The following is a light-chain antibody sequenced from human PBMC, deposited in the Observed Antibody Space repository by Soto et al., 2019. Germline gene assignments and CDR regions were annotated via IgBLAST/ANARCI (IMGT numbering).Light chain of an antibody. CDR3: QQSYSTPTWT. V-gene: IGKV1-39*01. J-gene: IGKJ1*01. Sequence: DIQMTQSPSSLSASVGDRVTITCRASQSISSYLNWYQQKPGKAPKLLIYAASSSQSGLPSRFSGSGSGTDFTLTISSLQPEDFATYCYQQSYSTPTWTFGHGTKVEIK. CDR2: AAS. CDR1: QSISSY.